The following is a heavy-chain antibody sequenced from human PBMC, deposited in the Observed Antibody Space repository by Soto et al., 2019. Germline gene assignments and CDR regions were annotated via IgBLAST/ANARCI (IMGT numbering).Heavy chain of an antibody. J-gene: IGHJ4*02. CDR3: ARGVGSSPPRY. CDR1: GGSVSVYY. CDR2: IYDSGSP. V-gene: IGHV4-59*02. D-gene: IGHD1-26*01. Sequence: SETLSLTCAISGGSVSVYYWSWIRQPPGQALEWIGYIYDSGSPYYNPSFRSRVIISADTSKNEISLKLTSATAADTAVYYYARGVGSSPPRYWGRGTLVTVSS.